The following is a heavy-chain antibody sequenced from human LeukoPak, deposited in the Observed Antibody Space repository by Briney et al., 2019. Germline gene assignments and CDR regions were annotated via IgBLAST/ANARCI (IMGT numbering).Heavy chain of an antibody. D-gene: IGHD6-13*01. Sequence: ASVKVSCKASGYTFTGYYMHWVRQAPGQGLEWMGWINPNSGGTNYAQKFQGRVTMTRDTSISTAYMELSRLRSDDTAVYYCARVVGLTAAAGTVDAFDIWGQGTMVTVSS. J-gene: IGHJ3*02. CDR1: GYTFTGYY. CDR2: INPNSGGT. CDR3: ARVVGLTAAAGTVDAFDI. V-gene: IGHV1-2*02.